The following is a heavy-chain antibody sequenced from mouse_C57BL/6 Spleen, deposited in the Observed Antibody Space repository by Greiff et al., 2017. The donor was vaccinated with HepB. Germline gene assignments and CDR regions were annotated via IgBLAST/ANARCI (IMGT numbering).Heavy chain of an antibody. J-gene: IGHJ1*03. Sequence: QVQLQQPGAELVKPGASVKMSCTASGYTFTSYWITWVKQRPGQGLEWIGDIYPGSGYTNYNEKFKSKATLTVDTSSSTAYMQRSSLTSEDSAVYYCARVATMIRGWYVGVWGTGATVTVAT. V-gene: IGHV1-55*01. CDR1: GYTFTSYW. CDR2: IYPGSGYT. D-gene: IGHD2-4*01. CDR3: ARVATMIRGWYVGV.